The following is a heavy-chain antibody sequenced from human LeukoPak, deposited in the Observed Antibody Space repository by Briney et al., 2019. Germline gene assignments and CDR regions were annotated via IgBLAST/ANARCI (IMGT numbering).Heavy chain of an antibody. CDR1: GFTFSSYE. CDR3: PSQDVFRYHDY. V-gene: IGHV3-48*03. Sequence: GGSLRLSCAASGFTFSSYEKNWVRQAPGKGLEWVSYSSSSGTTIYYAESVKGRFTISRDNAKNSLHLQMNSLRADDTAVYYCPSQDVFRYHDYWGQGTLVTVSS. J-gene: IGHJ4*02. D-gene: IGHD2-2*01. CDR2: SSSSGTTI.